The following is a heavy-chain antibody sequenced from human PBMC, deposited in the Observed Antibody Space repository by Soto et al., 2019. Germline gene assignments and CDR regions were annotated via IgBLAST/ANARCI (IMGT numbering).Heavy chain of an antibody. CDR2: IYPGDSDT. CDR3: ATHDFWSGYYRTGHDVFDF. Sequence: PGESLKISCKGSGYSFTSYWIGWVRQMPGKGLEWMGIIYPGDSDTRYSPSFQGQVTISADKSISTAYLQWSSLKASDTAMYYCATHDFWSGYYRTGHDVFDFRGQGTTVIVSS. J-gene: IGHJ3*01. D-gene: IGHD3-3*01. CDR1: GYSFTSYW. V-gene: IGHV5-51*01.